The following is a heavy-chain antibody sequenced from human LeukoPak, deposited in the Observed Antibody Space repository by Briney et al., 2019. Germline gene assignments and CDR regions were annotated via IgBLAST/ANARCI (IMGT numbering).Heavy chain of an antibody. CDR2: INPNSGGT. CDR3: ARGPKRGIVVVPAATPPNDY. V-gene: IGHV1-2*02. Sequence: GASVKVSCKASGYTFTGYYMHWVRQAPGQGLEWMGWINPNSGGTNYAQKFQGRVTMTRDTSISTAYMELSRLRSDDTAVYYCARGPKRGIVVVPAATPPNDYWGQGTLVTVSS. CDR1: GYTFTGYY. D-gene: IGHD2-2*01. J-gene: IGHJ4*02.